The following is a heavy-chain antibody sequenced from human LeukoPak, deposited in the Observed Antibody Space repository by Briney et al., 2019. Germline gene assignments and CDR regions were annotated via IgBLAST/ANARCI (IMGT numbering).Heavy chain of an antibody. Sequence: SSETLSLTCAVSGGSISSYYWSWIRQPPGKGLERIGYIYYSGSTNYNPSLKSRVTISVDTSKNQFSLKLSSVTAADTAVYYCARLGSGWYSGNWFDPWGQGTLVTVSS. D-gene: IGHD6-19*01. V-gene: IGHV4-59*08. CDR3: ARLGSGWYSGNWFDP. CDR2: IYYSGST. CDR1: GGSISSYY. J-gene: IGHJ5*02.